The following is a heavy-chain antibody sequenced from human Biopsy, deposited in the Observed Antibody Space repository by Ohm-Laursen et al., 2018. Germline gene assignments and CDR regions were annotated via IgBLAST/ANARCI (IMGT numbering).Heavy chain of an antibody. Sequence: SLRLSCAASGFTFSNSAMSWVRQAPGKGLEWVSIISANGVTTFYADSVKGRFTISRDGSSDTLYLQMHSLRADDTALYYCAKGGYCSATSCNMDVDYWGQGALVTVSS. V-gene: IGHV3-23*01. CDR2: ISANGVTT. J-gene: IGHJ4*02. D-gene: IGHD2-2*02. CDR3: AKGGYCSATSCNMDVDY. CDR1: GFTFSNSA.